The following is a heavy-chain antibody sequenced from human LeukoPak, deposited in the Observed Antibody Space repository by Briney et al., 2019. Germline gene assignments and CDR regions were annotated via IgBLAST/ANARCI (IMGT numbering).Heavy chain of an antibody. J-gene: IGHJ3*02. CDR3: AALPRGDPNGNAFDI. CDR2: IVVGSGNT. CDR1: GFAFTTSV. Sequence: ASVKVSCKASGFAFTTSVMQWVRQARGQRLEWLGWIVVGSGNTNYAQRFQERVTITRDMSTSTAYMELSSLRSEDTSVYYCAALPRGDPNGNAFDIWGQGTVVTVSS. D-gene: IGHD3-16*01. V-gene: IGHV1-58*02.